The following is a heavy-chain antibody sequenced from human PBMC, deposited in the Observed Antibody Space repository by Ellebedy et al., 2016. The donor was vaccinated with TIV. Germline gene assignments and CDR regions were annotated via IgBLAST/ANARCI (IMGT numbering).Heavy chain of an antibody. Sequence: SETLSLTCAISGDSVSSNSAAWNWIRQSPSRGLEWLGRTYYRSKWHNDYAVSVNGRITINPDTSKNQLSLQLNSVTPEDTAVYFCARAGEYTSSSGMDVWGQGTTVTVSS. J-gene: IGHJ6*02. V-gene: IGHV6-1*01. CDR3: ARAGEYTSSSGMDV. CDR1: GDSVSSNSAA. CDR2: TYYRSKWHN. D-gene: IGHD6-6*01.